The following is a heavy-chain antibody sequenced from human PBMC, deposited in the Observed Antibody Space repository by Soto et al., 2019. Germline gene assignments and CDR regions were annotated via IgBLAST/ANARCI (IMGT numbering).Heavy chain of an antibody. D-gene: IGHD4-17*01. CDR2: IYHSGST. V-gene: IGHV4-30-2*01. CDR1: GGSISSGGYS. CDR3: ARGMTTVTTFDY. J-gene: IGHJ4*02. Sequence: QLQLQESGSGLIEPSQTLALAYAVSGGSISSGGYSWSWIRQPPGKGLEWIGYIYHSGSTYYNPSLKSRVTISVDRSKNQISLKLSSVTASDTAVYYCARGMTTVTTFDYWGQGTLVTVSS.